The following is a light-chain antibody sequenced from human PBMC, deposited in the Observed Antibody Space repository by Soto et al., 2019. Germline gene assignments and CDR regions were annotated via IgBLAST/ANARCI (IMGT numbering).Light chain of an antibody. CDR2: RSD. Sequence: QSVLTQPPSASGTPGQRVTISCSGGSTNIGNNAVYWYQHLPGTAPKLLIYRSDRRPSGVPERISGSKSGSSASQAISGLRSEDEADYYCAAWDDSLSAVLFGGGTQLTVL. CDR3: AAWDDSLSAVL. J-gene: IGLJ2*01. V-gene: IGLV1-47*01. CDR1: STNIGNNA.